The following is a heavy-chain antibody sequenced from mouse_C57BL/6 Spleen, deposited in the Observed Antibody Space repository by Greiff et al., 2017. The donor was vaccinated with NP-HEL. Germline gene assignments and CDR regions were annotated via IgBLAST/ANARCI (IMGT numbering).Heavy chain of an antibody. CDR3: AREGLRRRGGFAY. V-gene: IGHV3-6*01. D-gene: IGHD2-4*01. CDR2: ISYDGSN. J-gene: IGHJ3*01. Sequence: EVKLQESGPGLVKPSQSLSLTCSVTGYSITSGYYWNWIRQFPGNKLEWMGYISYDGSNNYNPSLKNRISITRDTSKNQFFLKLNSVTTEDTATYYCAREGLRRRGGFAYWGQGTLVTVSA. CDR1: GYSITSGYY.